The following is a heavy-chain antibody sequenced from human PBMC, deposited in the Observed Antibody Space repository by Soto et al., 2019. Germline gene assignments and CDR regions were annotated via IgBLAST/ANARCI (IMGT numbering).Heavy chain of an antibody. D-gene: IGHD3-10*01. Sequence: ASVKVSCKTSGGTFSSYAISWVRQAPGQGLEWMGGIVPIVDTSTYAQKFQGRVTMTRDTSTSTVYMELSSLRSEDTAVYYRARSIVLPPNTWFDPWGQGTLVTVSS. J-gene: IGHJ5*02. CDR3: ARSIVLPPNTWFDP. V-gene: IGHV1-69*05. CDR2: IVPIVDTS. CDR1: GGTFSSYA.